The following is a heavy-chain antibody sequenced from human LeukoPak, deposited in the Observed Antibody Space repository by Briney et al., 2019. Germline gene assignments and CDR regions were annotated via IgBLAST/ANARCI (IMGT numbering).Heavy chain of an antibody. V-gene: IGHV4-38-2*02. CDR1: GYSISSGYY. D-gene: IGHD4-17*01. CDR3: ARGGGDYHGEP. CDR2: IYHSGST. Sequence: KTSETLSLTCTVSGYSISSGYYWGWIRQPPGKRLEWIGSIYHSGSTYYNPSLKSRVTISVDTSKNQFSLKLSSVTAADTAVYYCARGGGDYHGEPWGQGTLVTVSS. J-gene: IGHJ5*02.